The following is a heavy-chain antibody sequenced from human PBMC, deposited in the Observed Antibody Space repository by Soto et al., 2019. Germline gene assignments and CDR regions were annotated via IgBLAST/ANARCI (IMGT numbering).Heavy chain of an antibody. Sequence: QVQLVQSGAEVKKPGSSVKVSCKASGGTFSSYAISWVRQAPGQGLEWMGGIIPIFGTANYAQKFQGRVTITADKSTSTAYMELSSLRSEDTDVYYCASSAGYIVVVPAAMDYWGQGTLVTVSS. J-gene: IGHJ4*02. V-gene: IGHV1-69*06. CDR3: ASSAGYIVVVPAAMDY. CDR1: GGTFSSYA. D-gene: IGHD2-2*01. CDR2: IIPIFGTA.